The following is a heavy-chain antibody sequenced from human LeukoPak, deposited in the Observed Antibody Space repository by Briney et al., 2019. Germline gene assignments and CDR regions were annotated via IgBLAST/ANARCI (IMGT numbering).Heavy chain of an antibody. D-gene: IGHD6-13*01. CDR1: GGSISSSSYY. Sequence: SETLSLTCTVSGGSISSSSYYWSWIRQPPGKGLEWIGEINHSGSTNYNPSLKSRVTISVDTSKNQFSLKLSSVTAADTAVYYCARPRYGVPYIAAAGDRAFDIWGQGTMVTVSS. V-gene: IGHV4-39*07. CDR3: ARPRYGVPYIAAAGDRAFDI. CDR2: INHSGST. J-gene: IGHJ3*02.